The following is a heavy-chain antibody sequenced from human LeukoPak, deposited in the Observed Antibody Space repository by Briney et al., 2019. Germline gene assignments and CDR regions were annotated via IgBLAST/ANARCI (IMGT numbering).Heavy chain of an antibody. CDR3: AKEIYRSGWHDAFDI. Sequence: GGSLRLSCAASGFTFDDYAMHWVRQAPGKGLEWASGITWNTGIIGYADSVKGRFTISRDNAKNSLHLQMNSLRAEDTALYYCAKEIYRSGWHDAFDIWGQGTMVTVSS. CDR2: ITWNTGII. CDR1: GFTFDDYA. J-gene: IGHJ3*02. V-gene: IGHV3-9*01. D-gene: IGHD6-19*01.